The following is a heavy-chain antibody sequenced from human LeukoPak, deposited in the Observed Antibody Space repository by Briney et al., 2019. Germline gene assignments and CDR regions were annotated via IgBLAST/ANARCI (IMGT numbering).Heavy chain of an antibody. CDR1: GGSISSYY. D-gene: IGHD2/OR15-2a*01. CDR2: IYSSGST. CDR3: ARRPTVTTFFDY. Sequence: SETLSLTCTVSGGSISSYYWSWIRQPPGKGLEWIGYIYSSGSTNYNPSLKSRVTISVDTSKNQFSLKVSSVTAADTAVYYCARRPTVTTFFDYWGQGTLVTVSS. J-gene: IGHJ4*02. V-gene: IGHV4-59*01.